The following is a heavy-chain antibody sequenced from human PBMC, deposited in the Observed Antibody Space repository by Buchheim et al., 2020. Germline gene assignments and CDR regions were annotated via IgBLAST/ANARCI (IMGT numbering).Heavy chain of an antibody. CDR2: INPGSEKT. D-gene: IGHD3-10*01. CDR1: GYIFTSFT. J-gene: IGHJ4*02. Sequence: VELVQSGTEVKKPGTSVKLSCKGSGYIFTSFTMHWVRQAPGQGLEWMGWINPGSEKTKYSQKFHDRITITRDIAADTAYMELSGLRAEDTAVYFCARGRFGDYWSQGTL. V-gene: IGHV1-3*01. CDR3: ARGRFGDY.